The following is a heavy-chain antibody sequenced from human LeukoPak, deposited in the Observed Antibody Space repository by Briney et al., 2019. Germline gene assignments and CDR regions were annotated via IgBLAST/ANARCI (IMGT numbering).Heavy chain of an antibody. CDR3: AKDGLGPPTVYFDY. V-gene: IGHV3-30-3*01. J-gene: IGHJ4*02. Sequence: GGSLRLSCAASGFTFSSYAMHWVRQAPGKGLEWVAVISYDGSNKYYADSVKGRFTISRDNSKNTLYLQMNSLRAEDTAVYYCAKDGLGPPTVYFDYWGQGTLVTVSS. D-gene: IGHD6-19*01. CDR1: GFTFSSYA. CDR2: ISYDGSNK.